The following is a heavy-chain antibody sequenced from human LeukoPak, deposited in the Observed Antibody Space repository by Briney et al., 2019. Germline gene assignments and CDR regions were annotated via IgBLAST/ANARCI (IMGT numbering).Heavy chain of an antibody. CDR1: GYTLTELS. CDR2: FDPEDGET. V-gene: IGHV1-24*01. CDR3: ATTAPRSSGWYREYFQH. D-gene: IGHD6-19*01. J-gene: IGHJ1*01. Sequence: ASVKVSCKVSGYTLTELSMHWVRQAPGKGLEWMGGFDPEDGETIYAQKFQGRVTMTEDTSTDTAYMELSGLRSEDTAVYYCATTAPRSSGWYREYFQHWGQGTLVTVSS.